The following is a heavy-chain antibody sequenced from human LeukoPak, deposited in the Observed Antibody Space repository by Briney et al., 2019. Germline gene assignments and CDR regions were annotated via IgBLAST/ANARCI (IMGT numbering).Heavy chain of an antibody. V-gene: IGHV3-30-3*01. CDR1: GFTFSSYA. J-gene: IGHJ4*02. D-gene: IGHD1-26*01. CDR2: ISYDGSNK. CDR3: ARGSRWELDRPADY. Sequence: GGSLRHSCAASGFTFSSYAMHWVRQAPGKGLEWVAVISYDGSNKYYADSVKGRFTISRDNSKNTLYLQMNSLRAEDTAVYYCARGSRWELDRPADYWGQGTLVTVSS.